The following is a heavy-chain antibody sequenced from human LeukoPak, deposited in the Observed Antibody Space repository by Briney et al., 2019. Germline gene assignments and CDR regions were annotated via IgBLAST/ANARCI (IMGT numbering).Heavy chain of an antibody. D-gene: IGHD3-3*01. J-gene: IGHJ3*02. Sequence: SETLSLTCTVSGYSISSGYYWGWIRQPPGKGLEWIGNIYHSGSTYYNPSLKSRVTISVDTSKNQFSLRLSSVTAADTAVYYCARGFSAFDIWGQGTMATVSS. CDR3: ARGFSAFDI. CDR1: GYSISSGYY. CDR2: IYHSGST. V-gene: IGHV4-38-2*02.